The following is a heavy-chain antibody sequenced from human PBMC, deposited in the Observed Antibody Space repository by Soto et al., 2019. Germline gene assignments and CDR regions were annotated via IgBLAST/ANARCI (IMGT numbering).Heavy chain of an antibody. V-gene: IGHV1-3*01. J-gene: IGHJ4*02. D-gene: IGHD3-22*01. Sequence: QVQLVQSGAEVKKPGASVKVSCKASGYTFTSYAMHWVRQAPGQRLEWMGWINAGNGNTKYSQKFQGRVTITRDTAASTAYMELSSLRSEDTAVYYCASLRYHSSGYYRSFDYWGQGTLVTVSS. CDR2: INAGNGNT. CDR3: ASLRYHSSGYYRSFDY. CDR1: GYTFTSYA.